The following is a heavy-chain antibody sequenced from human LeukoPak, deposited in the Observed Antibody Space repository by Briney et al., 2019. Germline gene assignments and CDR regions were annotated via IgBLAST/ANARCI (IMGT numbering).Heavy chain of an antibody. Sequence: GGSLRLSCAASGFTFSSYAMSWVRQAPGKGLEWVSAISGSGGSTYYADSVEGRFTISRDNSKNTLYLQMNSLRAEDTAVYYCAKLQSGGYSGYSYFDYWGQGTLVTVSS. CDR1: GFTFSSYA. CDR2: ISGSGGST. CDR3: AKLQSGGYSGYSYFDY. V-gene: IGHV3-23*01. D-gene: IGHD5-12*01. J-gene: IGHJ4*02.